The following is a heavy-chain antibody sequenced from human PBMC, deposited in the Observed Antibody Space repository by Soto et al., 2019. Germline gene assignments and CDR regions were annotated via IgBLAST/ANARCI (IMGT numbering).Heavy chain of an antibody. Sequence: SATLSLTCTVSGGSISSYYWSWIRQPPGKGLEWIGYIHYSGSTKYNPSLKSRVTISVDTSKNQFSLKLSSVTASDTAVYYCARQDSSSWYWVYGMDVWGQGTTVTVS. V-gene: IGHV4-59*08. CDR1: GGSISSYY. CDR3: ARQDSSSWYWVYGMDV. CDR2: IHYSGST. D-gene: IGHD6-13*01. J-gene: IGHJ6*02.